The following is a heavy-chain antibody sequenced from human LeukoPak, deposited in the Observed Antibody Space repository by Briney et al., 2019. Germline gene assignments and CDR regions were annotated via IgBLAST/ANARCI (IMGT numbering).Heavy chain of an antibody. J-gene: IGHJ2*01. CDR3: ARENTETNATGDYWYFDL. D-gene: IGHD7-27*01. CDR2: ITESGGTE. Sequence: GGSLRLSCVGSAFTFSEYSMSWIRQAPGRELEWISSITESGGTEYYADSVKGRFSISRDNAKSALYLQMNSLRAEDTAVYYCARENTETNATGDYWYFDLWGRGTLVTVSS. CDR1: AFTFSEYS. V-gene: IGHV3-11*01.